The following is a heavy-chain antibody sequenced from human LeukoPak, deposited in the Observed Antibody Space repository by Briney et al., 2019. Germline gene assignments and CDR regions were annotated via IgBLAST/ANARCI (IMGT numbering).Heavy chain of an antibody. Sequence: SETLSLTCGVYGGSFSGYYWSWIRQPPGKGVEGIGEINHSGSTNYNASLKSRVTISVDTSKTQFSLKLSSVTAADTAVYYCARGRSTYYDILTGCLFDYWGQGTLVTVSS. CDR2: INHSGST. J-gene: IGHJ4*02. CDR3: ARGRSTYYDILTGCLFDY. D-gene: IGHD3-9*01. V-gene: IGHV4-34*01. CDR1: GGSFSGYY.